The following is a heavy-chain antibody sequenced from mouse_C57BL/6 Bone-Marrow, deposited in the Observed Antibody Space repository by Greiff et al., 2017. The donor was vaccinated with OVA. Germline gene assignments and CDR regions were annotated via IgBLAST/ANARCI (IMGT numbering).Heavy chain of an antibody. V-gene: IGHV2-2*01. CDR3: ARNSYDGYYYVYWYFDV. CDR1: GFSLTSYG. D-gene: IGHD2-3*01. J-gene: IGHJ1*03. CDR2: IWSGGST. Sequence: QVQLQQSGPGLVQPSQSLSITCTVSGFSLTSYGVHWVRQSPGKGLEWLGVIWSGGSTDYNAAFISRLSISKDNSKSQVFFKMNSLQADDTAIYYCARNSYDGYYYVYWYFDVWGTGTTVTVSS.